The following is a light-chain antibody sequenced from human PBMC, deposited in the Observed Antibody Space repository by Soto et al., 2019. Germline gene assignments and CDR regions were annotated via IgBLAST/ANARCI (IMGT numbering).Light chain of an antibody. CDR3: QQYNDWPLT. Sequence: EVVMTQSPATLSVSPGDRATLSCRASQSVGSHLAWYQQTPGQAPRLLIYGTSTRATGIPARFSGSGSGTEFTLTVSSLQSEDFAVYFCQQYNDWPLTIGGGTKVEI. V-gene: IGKV3-15*01. J-gene: IGKJ4*01. CDR1: QSVGSH. CDR2: GTS.